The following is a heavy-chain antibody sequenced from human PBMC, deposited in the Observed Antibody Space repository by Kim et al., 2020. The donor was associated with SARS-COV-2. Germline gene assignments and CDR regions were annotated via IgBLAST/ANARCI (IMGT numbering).Heavy chain of an antibody. D-gene: IGHD3-10*01. V-gene: IGHV3-23*01. CDR3: AKRQGGDGLGGYDY. Sequence: YAESVKRRVTISRDNSKTPLYLEMNSRRAEDTAVYFCAKRQGGDGLGGYDYWGQGTLVTLSS. J-gene: IGHJ4*02.